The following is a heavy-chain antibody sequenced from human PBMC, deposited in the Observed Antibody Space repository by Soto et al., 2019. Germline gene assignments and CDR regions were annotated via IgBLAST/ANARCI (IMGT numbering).Heavy chain of an antibody. CDR2: IWYDGSNK. J-gene: IGHJ3*02. CDR3: ARDPGTLSSI. CDR1: GFTFSSYG. V-gene: IGHV3-33*01. Sequence: SLRLSCAESGFTFSSYGMHWVRQAPGKGLEWVAVIWYDGSNKYYADSVKGQFTIPRDNSKNTLYLQMNSLGAEDTAVYYCARDPGTLSSIRGQGTMVTVPS. D-gene: IGHD1-1*01.